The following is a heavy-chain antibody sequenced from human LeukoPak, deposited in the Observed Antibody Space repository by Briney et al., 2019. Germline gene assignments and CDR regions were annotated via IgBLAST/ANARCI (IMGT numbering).Heavy chain of an antibody. CDR3: ARARHSPRYFDL. D-gene: IGHD5-18*01. Sequence: SETLSLTCTASGGSISNYYSSWIRQPPGKGLEWIGYIYYSGSTNYNPSLKSRVTVSVDTSKNQFSLKLSSVTAADTAVYYCARARHSPRYFDLWGRGTLVTVSS. CDR2: IYYSGST. J-gene: IGHJ2*01. CDR1: GGSISNYY. V-gene: IGHV4-59*01.